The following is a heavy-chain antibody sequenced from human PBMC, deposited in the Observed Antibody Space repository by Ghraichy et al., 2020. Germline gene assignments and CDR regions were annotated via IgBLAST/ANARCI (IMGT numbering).Heavy chain of an antibody. D-gene: IGHD1-26*01. CDR2: INHSGST. V-gene: IGHV4-34*01. CDR3: ASIEWEPEGGGAFDI. J-gene: IGHJ3*02. Sequence: SETLSLTCAVYGGSFSGYYWSWIRQPPGKGLEWIGEINHSGSTNYNPSLKSRVTISVDTSKNQFSLKLSSVTAADTAVYYCASIEWEPEGGGAFDIWGQGTMVTVSS. CDR1: GGSFSGYY.